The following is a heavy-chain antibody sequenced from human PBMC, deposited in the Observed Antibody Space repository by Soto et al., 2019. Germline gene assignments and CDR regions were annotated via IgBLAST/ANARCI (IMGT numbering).Heavy chain of an antibody. CDR2: IYHSGST. CDR1: GGSFSGYS. CDR3: ARGPLRTGGFGDYYYGMDV. J-gene: IGHJ6*02. V-gene: IGHV4-30-2*01. D-gene: IGHD3-3*01. Sequence: SETLSLTCAVYGGSFSGYSWSWIRQPPGKGLEWIGYIYHSGSTYYNPSLKSRVTISVDRSKNQFSLKLSSVTAADTAVYYCARGPLRTGGFGDYYYGMDVWGQGTTVTVSS.